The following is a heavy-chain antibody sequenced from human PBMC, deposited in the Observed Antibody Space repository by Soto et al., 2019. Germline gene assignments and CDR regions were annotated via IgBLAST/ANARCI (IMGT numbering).Heavy chain of an antibody. V-gene: IGHV1-18*01. CDR1: AYTLSNYG. CDR3: ARIKDIVVVPAAMPVYYYYGMDV. J-gene: IGHJ6*02. D-gene: IGHD2-2*01. Sequence: ASVKVSCKTSAYTLSNYGINWVRQAPGQGQERMGWISAYNGNTNYAQKLQGRVTMTTDTSTSTAYMELRSLRSDDTAVYYCARIKDIVVVPAAMPVYYYYGMDVWGQGTTVTVSS. CDR2: ISAYNGNT.